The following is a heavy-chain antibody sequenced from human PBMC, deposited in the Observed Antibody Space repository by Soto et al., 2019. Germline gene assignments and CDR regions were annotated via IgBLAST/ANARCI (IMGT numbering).Heavy chain of an antibody. D-gene: IGHD1-26*01. CDR1: GFTFSSYW. CDR2: INSDGSST. J-gene: IGHJ4*02. Sequence: PGGSLRLSCAASGFTFSSYWMHWVRQAPGKGLVWVSRINSDGSSTSYADSVKGRFTISRDNAKNTLYLQMNSLRAEDTAVYYCAKDLMWEPGISVSSSDYWGQGTLVTVSS. CDR3: AKDLMWEPGISVSSSDY. V-gene: IGHV3-74*01.